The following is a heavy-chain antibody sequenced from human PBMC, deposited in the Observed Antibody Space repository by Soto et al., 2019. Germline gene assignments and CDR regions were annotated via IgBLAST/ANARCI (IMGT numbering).Heavy chain of an antibody. J-gene: IGHJ6*03. CDR3: AADARLAVGFWSVSLQYYYSYMDF. CDR2: IVVGSGNT. CDR1: GFNLTNSA. V-gene: IGHV1-58*02. D-gene: IGHD3-3*01. Sequence: SVKVSCKASGFNLTNSAMQWVRQARGERLEWIGWIVVGSGNTNYAQKFQGRVTITRDMSTSTFYMELSSLRSEDTAVYYSAADARLAVGFWSVSLQYYYSYMDFWGKGPTVTVS.